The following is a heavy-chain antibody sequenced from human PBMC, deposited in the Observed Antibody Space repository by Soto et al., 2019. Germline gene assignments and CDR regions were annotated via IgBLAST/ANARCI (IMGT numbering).Heavy chain of an antibody. V-gene: IGHV4-59*08. D-gene: IGHD2-15*01. Sequence: QVQLQESGPGLVKPSETLSLTCTVSGGSISSYYWNWIRQPPGKGLEWIGYIYYSGSTNYNPSLKSLVTISVDAPKNLFSRRLSSVTAADTAVYYCARHRGSGGSPSPLDYWGQGTLVTVSS. CDR1: GGSISSYY. J-gene: IGHJ4*02. CDR3: ARHRGSGGSPSPLDY. CDR2: IYYSGST.